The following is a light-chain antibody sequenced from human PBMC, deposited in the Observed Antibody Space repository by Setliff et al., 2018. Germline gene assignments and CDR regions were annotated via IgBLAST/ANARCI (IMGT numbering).Light chain of an antibody. J-gene: IGLJ1*01. CDR2: EVT. Sequence: SVLTQPPSASGSPGQSLTISCTGTSRDIGAYNSVSWYQQHPGKAPKLLIYEVTKRPSGVPDRFSGSKSGNTASLTVSGLQADDEADYFCCSYAASYNPYVFGSGTKVTVL. CDR1: SRDIGAYNS. V-gene: IGLV2-8*01. CDR3: CSYAASYNPYV.